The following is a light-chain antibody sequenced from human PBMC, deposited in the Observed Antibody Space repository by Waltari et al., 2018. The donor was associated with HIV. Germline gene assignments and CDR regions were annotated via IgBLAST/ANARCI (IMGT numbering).Light chain of an antibody. CDR1: QSVSRN. V-gene: IGKV3-15*01. J-gene: IGKJ4*01. Sequence: EIVMTQSPATLSVSPGERVILSCRASQSVSRNLAWYQKILGQAPRRRYCGASIRAAGIPARFSGSGSGTDFTLTISSLQSEDFAVYFCLQYSKWPTFGGGTKVEIK. CDR3: LQYSKWPT. CDR2: GAS.